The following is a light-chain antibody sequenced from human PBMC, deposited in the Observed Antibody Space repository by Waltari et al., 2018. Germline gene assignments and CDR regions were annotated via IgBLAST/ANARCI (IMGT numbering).Light chain of an antibody. CDR2: TAS. V-gene: IGKV1-39*01. Sequence: DIQMTQSPSSLSASPGDGVTITCQTSQSISNYYNWYQQKPGNAPNLLIYTASTLQSGVPSRCSGSVSRTVFTLTINKLQPEDFATYCCQQSNSFPFTFGEGTRVEI. CDR1: QSISNY. J-gene: IGKJ5*01. CDR3: QQSNSFPFT.